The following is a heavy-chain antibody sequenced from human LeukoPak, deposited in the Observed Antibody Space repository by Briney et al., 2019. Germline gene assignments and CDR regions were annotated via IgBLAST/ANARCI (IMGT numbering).Heavy chain of an antibody. CDR3: ARDYYDILTGYPPDAFDI. D-gene: IGHD3-9*01. V-gene: IGHV3-23*01. J-gene: IGHJ3*02. CDR1: GFTFSGSA. CDR2: ISGSGGST. Sequence: GGSLKLSCAASGFTFSGSAMHWVRQASGKGLEWVSAISGSGGSTYYADSVKGRFTISRDNSKNTLYLQMNSLRAEDTAVYYCARDYYDILTGYPPDAFDIWGQGTMVTVSS.